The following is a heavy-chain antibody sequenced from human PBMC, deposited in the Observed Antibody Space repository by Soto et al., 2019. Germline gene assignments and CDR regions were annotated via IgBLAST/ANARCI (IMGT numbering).Heavy chain of an antibody. CDR3: ARAPMDDYGNDYDGMDV. V-gene: IGHV4-34*01. CDR2: INYRGIT. D-gene: IGHD4-17*01. Sequence: QVQLQQWGAGLLKPSETLSLTCGVSGGSFRGYSWNWIRQSPEKGLEWIGEINYRGITSYNPSLRSRVTISLDTSTNRFSLTLTSVTAADTAIYYCARAPMDDYGNDYDGMDVWGQGTTITVS. CDR1: GGSFRGYS. J-gene: IGHJ6*02.